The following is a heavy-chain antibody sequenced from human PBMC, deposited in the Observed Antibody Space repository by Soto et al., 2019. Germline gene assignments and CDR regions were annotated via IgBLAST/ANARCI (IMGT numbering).Heavy chain of an antibody. CDR3: AGDSHSPRNSVRGWFDP. Sequence: SETLSLTCTVCGGSISSYYWSWIRQPPGKGLEWIGYIYYSGSTKYSPTLKSRVTISLDTSKHQFSLRLRSVTAADTAVYYCAGDSHSPRNSVRGWFDPWGQGTLVTVSS. D-gene: IGHD1-7*01. J-gene: IGHJ5*02. V-gene: IGHV4-59*01. CDR1: GGSISSYY. CDR2: IYYSGST.